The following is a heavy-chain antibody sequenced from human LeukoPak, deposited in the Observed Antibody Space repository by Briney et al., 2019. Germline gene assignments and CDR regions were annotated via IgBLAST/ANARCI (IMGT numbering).Heavy chain of an antibody. CDR1: GGSISSYY. CDR2: LYTSGST. Sequence: SETLSLTCSVSGGSISSYYWSWIRQPAGKGLEWIGRLYTSGSTNYHPSLTSRVTMSVDTSKNQFSLKLSSVTAADTAVYYCARDGGVGAQYYFDYWGQGTLVTVSS. V-gene: IGHV4-4*07. CDR3: ARDGGVGAQYYFDY. D-gene: IGHD1-26*01. J-gene: IGHJ4*02.